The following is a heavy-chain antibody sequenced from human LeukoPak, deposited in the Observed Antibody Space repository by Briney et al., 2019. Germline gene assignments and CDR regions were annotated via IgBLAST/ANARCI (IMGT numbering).Heavy chain of an antibody. Sequence: SETLSLTCTVSGGSIRTSYWSWIRQPPGKGLEWIGCTYNSGSTKYNPSLNSRVTISEDTSKNQFSLRMSSVTAAGTAVYYCARASPGAIFYYGMDVWGQGTTVTVSS. D-gene: IGHD3-9*01. CDR3: ARASPGAIFYYGMDV. CDR2: TYNSGST. CDR1: GGSIRTSY. J-gene: IGHJ6*02. V-gene: IGHV4-59*01.